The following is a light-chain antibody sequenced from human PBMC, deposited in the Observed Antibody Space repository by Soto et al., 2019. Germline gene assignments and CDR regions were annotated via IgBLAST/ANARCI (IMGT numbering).Light chain of an antibody. CDR2: NVN. V-gene: IGLV2-18*02. CDR1: SSDVGSYDY. J-gene: IGLJ3*02. Sequence: QSALIQPPSVSGPPGQAVTISCTGTSSDVGSYDYVSWYQQHPGTVPKPMMYNVNTQPSGVPDRFSGSKSGKMASMTISGLLAEDAAAYYSHSYTSSATNWVFGGGTKLTVL. CDR3: HSYTSSATNWV.